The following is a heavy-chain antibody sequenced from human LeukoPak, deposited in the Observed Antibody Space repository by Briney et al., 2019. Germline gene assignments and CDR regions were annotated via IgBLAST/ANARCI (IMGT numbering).Heavy chain of an antibody. CDR2: IYSGGST. Sequence: PGGSLRLSCAASGFTVCSNYMSWVRQAPGKGLVWVSVIYSGGSTYYADSVKGRFTISRDNAKNTRYLQMNSLRAEDTAVYYCARSTTDFFDYWGQGTLVTVSS. J-gene: IGHJ4*02. CDR1: GFTVCSNY. D-gene: IGHD4-17*01. V-gene: IGHV3-53*01. CDR3: ARSTTDFFDY.